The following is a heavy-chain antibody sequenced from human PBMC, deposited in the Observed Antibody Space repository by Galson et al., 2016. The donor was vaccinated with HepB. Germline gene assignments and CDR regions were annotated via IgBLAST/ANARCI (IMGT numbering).Heavy chain of an antibody. J-gene: IGHJ6*02. D-gene: IGHD2-15*01. CDR2: IYYRETT. CDR3: ARGGYSPMDV. V-gene: IGHV4-59*01. Sequence: ETLSLTCAVYGGSFSGYYWSWIRQPPGKGLEWIGYIYYRETTNYNPSLKSRVTISVDTSKNQFSLKLSSVTAADTAVYYCARGGYSPMDVWGQGTTVTVSS. CDR1: GGSFSGYY.